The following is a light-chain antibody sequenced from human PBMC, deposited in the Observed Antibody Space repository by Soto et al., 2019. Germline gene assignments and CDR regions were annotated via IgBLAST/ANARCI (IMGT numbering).Light chain of an antibody. V-gene: IGKV3-15*01. CDR1: QDIGSA. Sequence: EVVLTQSPATLSVSPGDRATLSCRASQDIGSAVAWYHQRSGQAPRLLIFDASIRVPTTPARFSGSVSGTEFTLTISSLESEDFAVYYCQQYSVSPRTFGQGTKVDIK. J-gene: IGKJ1*01. CDR2: DAS. CDR3: QQYSVSPRT.